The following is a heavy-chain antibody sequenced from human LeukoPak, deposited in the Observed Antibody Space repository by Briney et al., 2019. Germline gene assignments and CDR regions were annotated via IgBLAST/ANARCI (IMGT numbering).Heavy chain of an antibody. CDR1: GFPFSDYY. CDR3: ARGGDFWSGYYPLFDY. D-gene: IGHD3-3*01. V-gene: IGHV3-21*01. CDR2: ISSSSTYI. J-gene: IGHJ4*02. Sequence: KSGGSLRLSCAASGFPFSDYYMNWVRQAPGKGLEWVSAISSSSTYIYYADSVKGRFTISRDNSKNTLYLQMNSLRAEDTAVYYCARGGDFWSGYYPLFDYWGQGTLVTVSS.